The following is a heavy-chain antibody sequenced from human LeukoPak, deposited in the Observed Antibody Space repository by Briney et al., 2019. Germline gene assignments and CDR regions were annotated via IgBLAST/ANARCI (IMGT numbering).Heavy chain of an antibody. CDR3: ARRDYTSGRTYFHH. CDR1: GYIFTIYW. Sequence: GESLKISCKGSGYIFTIYWIGWVRQMPGKGLEWMGVIYPGDSDTRYRPSFQGQVTISVDKSNSTAYLQWSSLKASDTAMYYCARRDYTSGRTYFHHWGQGTLVTVSS. CDR2: IYPGDSDT. J-gene: IGHJ1*01. D-gene: IGHD6-19*01. V-gene: IGHV5-51*01.